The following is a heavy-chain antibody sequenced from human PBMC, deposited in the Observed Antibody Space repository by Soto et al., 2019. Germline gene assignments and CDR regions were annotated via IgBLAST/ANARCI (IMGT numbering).Heavy chain of an antibody. V-gene: IGHV3-30*18. Sequence: GGSLRLSCAASGFTFSSYGMHWVRQAPGKGLEWVAVISYDGSNKYYADSVKGRFTISRDNSKNTLYLQMNSLRAEDTAVYYCAKDLLDYDSSGYRWGQGTLVTVSS. CDR3: AKDLLDYDSSGYR. CDR1: GFTFSSYG. D-gene: IGHD3-22*01. CDR2: ISYDGSNK. J-gene: IGHJ4*02.